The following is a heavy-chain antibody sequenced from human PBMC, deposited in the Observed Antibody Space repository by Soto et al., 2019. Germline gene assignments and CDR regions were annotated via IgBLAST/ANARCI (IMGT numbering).Heavy chain of an antibody. CDR1: GFTSSNYV. D-gene: IGHD3-22*01. Sequence: EVQLLESGGGLVQPGGSLRLSCAVSGFTSSNYVMNWVRQAPGKGLEWVSGISGSGGDTYYADSVKGRFTISRDNSKNTLCLRINSVRAEETAVYYCAKGYYYSPGYLAHLLGDHWGQGTLFTVSS. J-gene: IGHJ4*02. CDR3: AKGYYYSPGYLAHLLGDH. V-gene: IGHV3-23*01. CDR2: ISGSGGDT.